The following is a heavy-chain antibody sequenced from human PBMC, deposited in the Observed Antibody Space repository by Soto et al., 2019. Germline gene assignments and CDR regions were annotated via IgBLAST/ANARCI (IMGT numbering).Heavy chain of an antibody. D-gene: IGHD3-9*01. CDR1: GFTFSNYP. J-gene: IGHJ6*03. Sequence: TGGSLILSCAASGFTFSNYPMNWVRQAPGKGLEWISYTSADSGTIYYADSVKGRFSISRDNAKNSLYLQMNSLRVEDTAVYYCASDWFYMDVWGKGTSVTVSS. CDR3: ASDWFYMDV. V-gene: IGHV3-48*01. CDR2: TSADSGTI.